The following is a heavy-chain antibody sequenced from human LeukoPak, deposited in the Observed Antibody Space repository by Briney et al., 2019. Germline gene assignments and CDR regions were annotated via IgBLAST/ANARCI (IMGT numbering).Heavy chain of an antibody. V-gene: IGHV1-3*01. D-gene: IGHD3-22*01. CDR3: ATPSYYYDSSGYYGYDAFDI. CDR2: INAGNGNT. CDR1: GYTFTSYA. J-gene: IGHJ3*02. Sequence: ASVKVSCRASGYTFTSYAMHWVRQAPGQRLEWMGWINAGNGNTKYSQKFQGRVTITRDTSASTAYMELSSLRSEDTAVYYCATPSYYYDSSGYYGYDAFDIWGQGTMVTVSS.